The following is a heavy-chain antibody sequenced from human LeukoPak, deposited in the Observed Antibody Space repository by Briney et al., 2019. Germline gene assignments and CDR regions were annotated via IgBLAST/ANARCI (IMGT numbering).Heavy chain of an antibody. J-gene: IGHJ4*02. CDR2: IYPGDSDT. D-gene: IGHD3-22*01. V-gene: IGHV5-51*01. CDR3: ARLLNYDDLDY. CDR1: GYSFITYW. Sequence: GESLKISCKGSGYSFITYWIGWVRHMPGKGLEWMGIIYPGDSDTRYSPSFQGQVTISADKSISTAYLQWSSLKASDTAMYYCARLLNYDDLDYWGQGTLVTVSS.